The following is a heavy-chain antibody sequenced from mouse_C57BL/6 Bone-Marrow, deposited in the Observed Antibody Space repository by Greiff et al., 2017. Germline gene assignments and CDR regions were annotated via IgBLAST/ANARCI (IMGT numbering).Heavy chain of an antibody. CDR2: ISNGGGST. V-gene: IGHV5-12*01. D-gene: IGHD1-1*01. CDR1: GFTFSDYY. Sequence: EVKVVESGGGLVQPGGSLKLSCAASGFTFSDYYMYWVRQTPEKRLEWVAYISNGGGSTYYPDTVKGRFTISRDNAKNTLYLQMSRLKSEDTAMYYCARPPFITTDAMDYWGQGTSVTVSS. CDR3: ARPPFITTDAMDY. J-gene: IGHJ4*01.